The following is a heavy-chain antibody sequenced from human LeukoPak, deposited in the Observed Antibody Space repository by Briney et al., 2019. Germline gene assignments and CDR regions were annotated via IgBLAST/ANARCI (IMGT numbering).Heavy chain of an antibody. CDR3: ARDGVAVAGLFDY. CDR1: GFTFSSYW. Sequence: GGSLRLSRAASGFTFSSYWMTWVRQAPGKGLEWVANINQDGSAKYYEDSVKGRFTISRDNARNSLYLQVNSLRAEDTAVYYCARDGVAVAGLFDYWGQGTLVTVSS. V-gene: IGHV3-7*01. J-gene: IGHJ4*02. CDR2: INQDGSAK. D-gene: IGHD6-19*01.